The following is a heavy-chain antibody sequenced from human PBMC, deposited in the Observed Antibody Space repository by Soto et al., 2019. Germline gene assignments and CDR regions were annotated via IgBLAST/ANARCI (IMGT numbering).Heavy chain of an antibody. CDR3: ARERVPGAIHHTRFDP. V-gene: IGHV4-30-4*01. Sequence: TSETLSLTCAVSGGSISSGGYYWSWLRQPPGKGLEWIGYNYYSGSTYYNPSLMSRVTISLDTSKNQFSLRLSSVTAADTAVYYCARERVPGAIHHTRFDPWGQGTLVTVSS. CDR1: GGSISSGGYY. CDR2: NYYSGST. D-gene: IGHD2-2*02. J-gene: IGHJ5*02.